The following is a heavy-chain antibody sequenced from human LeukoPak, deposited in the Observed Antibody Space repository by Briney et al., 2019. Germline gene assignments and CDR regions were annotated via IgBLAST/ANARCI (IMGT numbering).Heavy chain of an antibody. J-gene: IGHJ5*02. CDR1: GDIVSSNSAA. Sequence: SQTLSLTCAISGDIVSSNSAAWNWIRQSPSRGLEWLGRTYYRSRWYNDYAVSVKGRITINPDTSKNQFSLQLKSVTPEDTAVYYCARVRDTSIAAAGTVWFDPWGQGTLVTVSS. D-gene: IGHD6-13*01. CDR2: TYYRSRWYN. CDR3: ARVRDTSIAAAGTVWFDP. V-gene: IGHV6-1*01.